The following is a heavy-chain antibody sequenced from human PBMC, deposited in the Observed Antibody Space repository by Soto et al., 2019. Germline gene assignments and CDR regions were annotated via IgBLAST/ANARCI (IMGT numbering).Heavy chain of an antibody. CDR2: IIPFLSAT. CDR3: ARGEDDYGDFGSMDV. J-gene: IGHJ6*02. D-gene: IGHD4-17*01. CDR1: GGHFDRFA. Sequence: QVQLVQSGAEVKKPGSSVNVSCRASGGHFDRFALSWLRQAHGQGLEWMGGIIPFLSATTYAHKFQGRVTITADESANTLYLELRSLTSDDTAVYYCARGEDDYGDFGSMDVWGQGTSVTVSS. V-gene: IGHV1-69*01.